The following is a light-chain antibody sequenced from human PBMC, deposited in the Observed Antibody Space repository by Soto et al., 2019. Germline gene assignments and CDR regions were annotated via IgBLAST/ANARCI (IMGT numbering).Light chain of an antibody. CDR2: DTS. Sequence: EIVLTQSPATLSLSPGERATLSCRASQSVGSSLAWYQQKPGRAPRLLIYDTSNRATGIPARFSGSGSGTDFTLAISSLEPEDFAVYFCQQRSSWPLLWTFGGGTKVESK. CDR1: QSVGSS. CDR3: QQRSSWPLLWT. J-gene: IGKJ4*01. V-gene: IGKV3-11*01.